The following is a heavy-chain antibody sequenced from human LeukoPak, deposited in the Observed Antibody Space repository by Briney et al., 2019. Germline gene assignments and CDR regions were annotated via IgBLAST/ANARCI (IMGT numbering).Heavy chain of an antibody. CDR2: IYYSGST. CDR1: GGSFSSSSCY. CDR3: ARLDFVVRGVMRDYYGSDV. J-gene: IGHJ6*02. Sequence: SETLSLTCTVSGGSFSSSSCYWGWIRQPPGKGLEWTGSIYYSGSTYYNPSLKSRVTISVDTSKNQFTLKLSSVTAADTAVYYCARLDFVVRGVMRDYYGSDVWGQGNPGHRLL. D-gene: IGHD3-10*01. V-gene: IGHV4-39*01.